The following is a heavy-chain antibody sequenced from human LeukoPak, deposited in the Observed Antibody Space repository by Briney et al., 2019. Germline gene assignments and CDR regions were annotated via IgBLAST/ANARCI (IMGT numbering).Heavy chain of an antibody. V-gene: IGHV3-23*01. CDR1: GFTFSSYD. CDR2: ISRSGPT. D-gene: IGHD2-21*01. J-gene: IGHJ3*02. Sequence: GGSLRLSCAASGFTFSSYDMQWGRQAPGKGLEWVSGISRSGPTYYRDSVRGRFTISRDNSKNTLYLQMNSLRAEDTAVYYCAKGESFAFATWGQGTMVTVSS. CDR3: AKGESFAFAT.